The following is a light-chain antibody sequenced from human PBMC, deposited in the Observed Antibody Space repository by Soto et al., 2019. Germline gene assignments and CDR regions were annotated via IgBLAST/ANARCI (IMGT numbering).Light chain of an antibody. J-gene: IGLJ2*01. CDR2: DVT. V-gene: IGLV2-14*01. CDR3: SSYTSSSTPVV. Sequence: QSALTQPASVSGSPGQSITISCTGTSSDVGGYNYVSWYQQYPGKAPKLMIYDVTNRPSGVSNRFSGSKSGNTASLTISGLQAEDEADYYCSSYTSSSTPVVFSGGTKLTVL. CDR1: SSDVGGYNY.